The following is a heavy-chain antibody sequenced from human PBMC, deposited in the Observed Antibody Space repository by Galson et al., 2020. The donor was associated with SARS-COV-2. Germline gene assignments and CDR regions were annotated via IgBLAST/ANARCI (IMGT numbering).Heavy chain of an antibody. D-gene: IGHD2-21*01. Sequence: GGSLRLSCAASGFTFSSYAMHWVRQAPGQGLEYVSTISSNGRNTFYANSVTGRFTISRDNSKNTLYLQMGSLTVEDMAVYYCARDASCGGDCYLYYFDSWGQGTLVTVSS. CDR1: GFTFSSYA. V-gene: IGHV3-64*01. J-gene: IGHJ4*02. CDR3: ARDASCGGDCYLYYFDS. CDR2: ISSNGRNT.